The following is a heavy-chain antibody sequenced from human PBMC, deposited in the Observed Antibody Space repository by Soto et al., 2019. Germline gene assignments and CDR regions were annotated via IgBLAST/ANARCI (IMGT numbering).Heavy chain of an antibody. Sequence: SETLSLTCTVSGVSINNHYWSWIRQPPGEGLEWIGYIYYTGSTNYNPSLKSRVTVSVDTSKNQFSLNLASLTAADTAIYYCARANWYSEYWGQGTLVTVSS. D-gene: IGHD7-27*01. CDR2: IYYTGST. CDR3: ARANWYSEY. V-gene: IGHV4-59*11. J-gene: IGHJ4*02. CDR1: GVSINNHY.